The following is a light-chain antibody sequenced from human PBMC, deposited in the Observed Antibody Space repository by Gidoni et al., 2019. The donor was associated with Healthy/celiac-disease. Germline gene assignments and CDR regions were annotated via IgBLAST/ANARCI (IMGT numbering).Light chain of an antibody. Sequence: EIVLTQSPDTLSLSPGERATLSCRASQSFSSYLAWYQQKPGQAPRLLIYDASNRATGIPARFSGSGSGTDFTLTISSLEPEDFAVYYCQQRSNWPPWTFGQGTKVEIK. V-gene: IGKV3-11*01. CDR3: QQRSNWPPWT. J-gene: IGKJ1*01. CDR1: QSFSSY. CDR2: DAS.